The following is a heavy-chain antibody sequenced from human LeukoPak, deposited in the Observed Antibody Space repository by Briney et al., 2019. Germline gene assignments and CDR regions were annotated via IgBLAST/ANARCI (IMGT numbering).Heavy chain of an antibody. CDR1: GYTFTGYY. Sequence: ASVKVSCKASGYTFTGYYMHWVRQAPGQGLEWMGWINPNSGGTNYAQKFQGRVTMARDTSISTAYMELSRLRSDDTAVYYCARKGAVPAVYYFDYWGQGTLVTVSS. CDR2: INPNSGGT. J-gene: IGHJ4*02. CDR3: ARKGAVPAVYYFDY. V-gene: IGHV1-2*02. D-gene: IGHD2-2*01.